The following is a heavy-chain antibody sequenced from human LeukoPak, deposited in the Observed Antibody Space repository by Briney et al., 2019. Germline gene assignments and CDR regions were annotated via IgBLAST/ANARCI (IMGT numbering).Heavy chain of an antibody. D-gene: IGHD6-6*01. CDR3: AVEKAARPGNTDY. CDR2: IIPIFGTA. CDR1: GGTFSSYA. J-gene: IGHJ4*02. Sequence: VASVKVSCKASGGTFSSYAISWVRQAPGQGLEWMGGIIPIFGTANYAQKFQGRVTITTDESTSTAYMELSSLRSEDTAVYYCAVEKAARPGNTDYWGQGTLVIVSS. V-gene: IGHV1-69*05.